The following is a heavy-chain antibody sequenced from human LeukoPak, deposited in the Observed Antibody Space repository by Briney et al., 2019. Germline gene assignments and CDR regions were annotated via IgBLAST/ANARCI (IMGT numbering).Heavy chain of an antibody. D-gene: IGHD6-13*01. CDR2: IYSTGST. Sequence: SETLSLTCTVPGGSITSYYWSWIRQPPGKGLEWIGYIYSTGSTNYNPSLKSRVTISVDRTKNQFSLKLISVTAADTAVYYCARLPATVTPFDYWGQGTLVTVSS. J-gene: IGHJ4*02. CDR3: ARLPATVTPFDY. CDR1: GGSITSYY. V-gene: IGHV4-59*08.